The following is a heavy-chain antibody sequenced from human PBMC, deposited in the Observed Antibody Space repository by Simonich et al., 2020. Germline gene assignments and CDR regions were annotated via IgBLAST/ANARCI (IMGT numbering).Heavy chain of an antibody. CDR3: ARGRLTGDKGAFDI. Sequence: QVQLVQSGAEVKKPGASVKVSCKASGYTFTGYYMHWVRQSPGQGLEWRGWINPNSGGTNYAQKVQGRVTMTRDTSISKAYMELSRLRSDDTAVYYCARGRLTGDKGAFDIWGQGTMVTVSS. CDR2: INPNSGGT. V-gene: IGHV1-2*02. CDR1: GYTFTGYY. J-gene: IGHJ3*02. D-gene: IGHD7-27*01.